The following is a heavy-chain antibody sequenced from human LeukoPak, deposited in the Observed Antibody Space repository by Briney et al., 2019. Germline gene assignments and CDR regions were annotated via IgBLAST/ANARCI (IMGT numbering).Heavy chain of an antibody. Sequence: GGSLRLSCAASGFTFSSYAMHWVRQAPGKGLEYVSAISSNGGSTYYANSVKGRFTISRDNSKNTLYLQMGSQRAEDMAVYYCARAGDFDYWGQGTLVTVSS. V-gene: IGHV3-64*01. J-gene: IGHJ4*02. CDR3: ARAGDFDY. CDR1: GFTFSSYA. CDR2: ISSNGGST.